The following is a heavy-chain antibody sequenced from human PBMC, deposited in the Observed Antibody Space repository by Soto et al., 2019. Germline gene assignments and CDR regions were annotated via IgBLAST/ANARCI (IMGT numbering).Heavy chain of an antibody. D-gene: IGHD3-22*01. CDR1: GFKISSSS. Sequence: EVQLVESGGGLVQPGGSLRLSCAAFGFKISSSSMNWVRQAPGRGLEWVAYISDSGSNTLYADSVKGRFTVSRDTAKNSLYLQMSGLRDEDRAVYYCARYYYDSSGFPDLGGMDVWGQGTTVTVSS. V-gene: IGHV3-48*02. CDR2: ISDSGSNT. CDR3: ARYYYDSSGFPDLGGMDV. J-gene: IGHJ6*02.